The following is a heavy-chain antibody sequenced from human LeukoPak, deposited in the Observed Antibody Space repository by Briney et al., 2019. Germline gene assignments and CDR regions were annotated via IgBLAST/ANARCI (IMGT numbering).Heavy chain of an antibody. CDR2: TIPIFGTA. CDR3: AMFLGYCSGGSCPFDP. V-gene: IGHV1-69*06. CDR1: GGTFNSYA. D-gene: IGHD2-15*01. Sequence: SVKVSCKASGGTFNSYAISWVRQAPGQGLEWMGGTIPIFGTANYAQKFQGRVTVTADKSTNTAYMELSSLRSQDTAVYYCAMFLGYCSGGSCPFDPWGQGTLVTVSS. J-gene: IGHJ5*02.